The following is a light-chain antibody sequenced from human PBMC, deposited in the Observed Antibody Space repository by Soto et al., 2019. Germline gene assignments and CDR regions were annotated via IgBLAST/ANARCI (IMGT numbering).Light chain of an antibody. CDR1: SSDVGDYNY. CDR2: EVS. Sequence: QAVVTQPASVSGSPGQSITISCTGTSSDVGDYNYVSWYQQHPGKAPKLMIYEVSNRPSGVSNRFSGSKSGSTASLTISGLQAEDEADYYCSSYTSSGTYVFGTGTKLTVL. CDR3: SSYTSSGTYV. V-gene: IGLV2-14*01. J-gene: IGLJ1*01.